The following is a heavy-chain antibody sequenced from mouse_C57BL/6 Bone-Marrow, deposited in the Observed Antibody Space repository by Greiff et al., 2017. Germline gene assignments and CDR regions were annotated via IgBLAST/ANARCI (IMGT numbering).Heavy chain of an antibody. Sequence: QVQLQQSDAELVKPGASVKISCKVSGYTFTDHTINWMKQRPEQGLEWIGYIYPRDGSTKYTEKFKGKATLTADKSSSTAYMQLNSRTSEDSAVYFCARWDYYGSSYPHWYFDVWGTGTTVTVSS. J-gene: IGHJ1*03. CDR1: GYTFTDHT. V-gene: IGHV1-78*01. CDR3: ARWDYYGSSYPHWYFDV. D-gene: IGHD1-1*01. CDR2: IYPRDGST.